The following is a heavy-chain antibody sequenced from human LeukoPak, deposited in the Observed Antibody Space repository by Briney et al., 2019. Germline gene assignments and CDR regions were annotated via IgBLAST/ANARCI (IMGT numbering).Heavy chain of an antibody. CDR1: GFTFSGYS. CDR3: ARDSSTYAGPPDY. CDR2: IGAAGSTI. D-gene: IGHD2-2*01. V-gene: IGHV3-48*01. J-gene: IGHJ4*02. Sequence: GGSLRLSCAASGFTFSGYSMNWVRQAPGKGLEWVSYIGAAGSTIYYAASVKGRFTISRDNAKNSLFLQMNSLRAEDTAVYYCARDSSTYAGPPDYWGQGTLVTVSS.